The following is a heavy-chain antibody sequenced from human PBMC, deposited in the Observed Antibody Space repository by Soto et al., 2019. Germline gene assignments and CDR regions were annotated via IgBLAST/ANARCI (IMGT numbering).Heavy chain of an antibody. CDR1: GFSFSTTGMG. CDR2: LYCADDK. V-gene: IGHV2-5*02. J-gene: IGHJ6*02. CDR3: VHRPYYGSGGLDVDV. Sequence: QITLKESGPTLVRPTETLTLTCSFSGFSFSTTGMGVGWVRQPPGEALEWLALLYCADDKRYSPSLKSRLTITADTSQNPVVLIMTSMDVVDTATFYCVHRPYYGSGGLDVDVWGQGITVTVSS. D-gene: IGHD3-10*01.